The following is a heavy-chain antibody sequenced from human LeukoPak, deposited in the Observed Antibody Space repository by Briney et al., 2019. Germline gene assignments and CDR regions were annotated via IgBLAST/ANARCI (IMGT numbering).Heavy chain of an antibody. D-gene: IGHD2-21*02. Sequence: SVKVSCKASGGTFSSYAISWVRQAPGQGLEWMGGIIPIFGTANYARKFQGRVTITADESTSTAYMELSSLRSEDTAVYYCASSHSVVVTVMYYFDYWGQGTLVTVSS. CDR3: ASSHSVVVTVMYYFDY. J-gene: IGHJ4*02. CDR2: IIPIFGTA. CDR1: GGTFSSYA. V-gene: IGHV1-69*13.